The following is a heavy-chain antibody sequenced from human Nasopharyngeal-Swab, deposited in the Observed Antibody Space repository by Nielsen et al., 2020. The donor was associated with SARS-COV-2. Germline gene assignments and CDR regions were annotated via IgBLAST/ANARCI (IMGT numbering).Heavy chain of an antibody. D-gene: IGHD2-2*01. CDR3: ARDIYCSSTSCPNTGGTWFDP. CDR2: IYSGGST. CDR1: GFTVSSNY. J-gene: IGHJ5*02. V-gene: IGHV3-66*01. Sequence: GESLKISCAASGFTVSSNYMSWVRQAPGKGLEWVSVIYSGGSTYYADSVKGRFTISRDNSKNTLYLQMNSLRAEDTAVYYCARDIYCSSTSCPNTGGTWFDPWGQGTLVTVSS.